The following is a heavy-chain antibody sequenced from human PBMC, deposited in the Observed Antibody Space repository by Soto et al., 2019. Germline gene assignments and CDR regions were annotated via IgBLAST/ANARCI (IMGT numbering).Heavy chain of an antibody. CDR1: GFTFSSYG. Sequence: QVQLVESGGGVVQPGRSLRLSCAASGFTFSSYGMNWVRQAPGKGLEWVALISYDGITKYYADSVKGRFTISRDNSKNTQYLQMNSLRPEDTAVYSCAKGLDIVLVPGAIGPYYYYGVDVWGQGTTVTVSS. CDR2: ISYDGITK. V-gene: IGHV3-30*18. CDR3: AKGLDIVLVPGAIGPYYYYGVDV. J-gene: IGHJ6*02. D-gene: IGHD2-2*03.